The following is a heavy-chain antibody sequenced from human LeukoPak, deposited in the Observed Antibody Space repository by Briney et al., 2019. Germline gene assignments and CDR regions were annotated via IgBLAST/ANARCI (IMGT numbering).Heavy chain of an antibody. CDR2: ISSSRSSYI. Sequence: GGSLRLSCVASEFTFRNYVMSWVRQAPGKGLEWVSTISSSRSSYIYYADSVKGRFTISRDNAKNSLYLQMNSLRAEDTAVYYCARDPPSFQYWGQGTLVTVSA. V-gene: IGHV3-21*01. CDR3: ARDPPSFQY. J-gene: IGHJ1*01. CDR1: EFTFRNYV.